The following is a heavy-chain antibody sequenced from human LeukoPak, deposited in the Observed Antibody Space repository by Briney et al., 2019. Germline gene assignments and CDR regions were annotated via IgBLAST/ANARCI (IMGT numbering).Heavy chain of an antibody. CDR2: ISGSGGST. Sequence: PGGSLRLSCAASGFTFSSYAMSCVRQAPGKGLEWVSAISGSGGSTYYADSVKGRFTISRDNSKNTLYLQMNSLRAEDTAVYYCAKITVAGTYYYYYYMDVWGKGTTVTVSS. CDR1: GFTFSSYA. CDR3: AKITVAGTYYYYYYMDV. J-gene: IGHJ6*03. D-gene: IGHD6-19*01. V-gene: IGHV3-23*01.